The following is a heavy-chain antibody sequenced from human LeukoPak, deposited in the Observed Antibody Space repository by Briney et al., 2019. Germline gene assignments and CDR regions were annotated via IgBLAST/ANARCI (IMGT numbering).Heavy chain of an antibody. CDR1: GFTFSSYW. Sequence: SGGSLRLSCAASGFTFSSYWMSWVRQAPGKGLEWVANIKQDGSEKYYVDSVKGRFTISRDNAKNSLYLQMNSLRAEDTALYYCAKVTYSSGWSHFDYWGQGTLVTVSS. D-gene: IGHD6-19*01. J-gene: IGHJ4*02. V-gene: IGHV3-7*03. CDR2: IKQDGSEK. CDR3: AKVTYSSGWSHFDY.